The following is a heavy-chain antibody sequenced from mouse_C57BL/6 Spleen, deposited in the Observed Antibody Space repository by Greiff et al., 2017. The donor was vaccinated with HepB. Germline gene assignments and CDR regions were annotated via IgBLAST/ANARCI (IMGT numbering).Heavy chain of an antibody. Sequence: QVQLQQSGPELVKPGASVKISCKASGYAFSSSWMNWVKQRPGKGLEWIGRIYPGDGDTNYNGKFKGKATLTADKSSSTAYMQLSSLTSEDSAVYFCANYGYDAWFAYWGQGTLVTVSA. CDR2: IYPGDGDT. CDR3: ANYGYDAWFAY. V-gene: IGHV1-82*01. J-gene: IGHJ3*01. CDR1: GYAFSSSW. D-gene: IGHD2-2*01.